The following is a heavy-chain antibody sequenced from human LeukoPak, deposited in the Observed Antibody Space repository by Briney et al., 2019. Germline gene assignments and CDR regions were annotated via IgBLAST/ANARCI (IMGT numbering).Heavy chain of an antibody. V-gene: IGHV4-59*08. Sequence: SATLSLTCSVSGGSISNYFWTWIRQPPGKGLEWIGYIYSSGSTYYNPSLKSRVTISLDTSKNRFSLKLSTVTAADTAVYYCARALGYDWNDPRFYFDYWGQGTLVTVSS. CDR2: IYSSGST. CDR3: ARALGYDWNDPRFYFDY. J-gene: IGHJ4*02. CDR1: GGSISNYF. D-gene: IGHD1-20*01.